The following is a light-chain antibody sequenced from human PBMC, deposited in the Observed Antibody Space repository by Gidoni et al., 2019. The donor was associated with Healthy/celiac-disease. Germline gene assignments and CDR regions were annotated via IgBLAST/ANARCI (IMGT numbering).Light chain of an antibody. Sequence: SSQLTQPPSVSVSQGQTGSITCSGDKLGDKYACWYQQKPGQSPVLVIYQDSKRPSGIPERFSGSNSGNTATLTISGTQAMDEADYYCQAWDSSVAVFGGGTKLTVL. CDR2: QDS. CDR1: KLGDKY. V-gene: IGLV3-1*01. J-gene: IGLJ2*01. CDR3: QAWDSSVAV.